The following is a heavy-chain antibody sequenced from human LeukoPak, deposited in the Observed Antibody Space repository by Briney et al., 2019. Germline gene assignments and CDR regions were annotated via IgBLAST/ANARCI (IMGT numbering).Heavy chain of an antibody. V-gene: IGHV3-9*01. CDR3: AKAGDGYNYWIDY. J-gene: IGHJ4*02. CDR1: GATFDDYA. CDR2: ISWSSGSI. Sequence: GGSLRLSRAASGATFDDYAMHWARQAPGKGLESVSGISWSSGSIGYADSVKGRFTISRDNAKNSLYLQMNSLRAEDTALYYCAKAGDGYNYWIDYWGQGTLVTVSS. D-gene: IGHD5-24*01.